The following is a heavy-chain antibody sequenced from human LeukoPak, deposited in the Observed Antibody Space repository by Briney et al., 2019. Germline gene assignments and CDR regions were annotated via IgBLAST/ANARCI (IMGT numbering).Heavy chain of an antibody. J-gene: IGHJ4*02. CDR3: ARGTYAVAGLFDY. Sequence: PGGSLRLSCVASGFTFSTYVMHWVRQAPGKGLEWVAVISYDGSNKYYADSVRGRFTISRDNSKNTLYLQMNSLRAEDTAVYYCARGTYAVAGLFDYWGQGTLVTVSS. V-gene: IGHV3-30-3*01. CDR2: ISYDGSNK. CDR1: GFTFSTYV. D-gene: IGHD6-19*01.